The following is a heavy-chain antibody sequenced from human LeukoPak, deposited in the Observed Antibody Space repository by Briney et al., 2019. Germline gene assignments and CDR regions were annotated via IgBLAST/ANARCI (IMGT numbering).Heavy chain of an antibody. CDR1: GDTSGSYA. Sequence: SVKVSCKASGDTSGSYAMNWVRQAPGQGLEWVARIIPLLGITNHAQKLQGRVTVNADTSTNTVYMELSSLRPDDTAVYYCARARSRITFGGIRHAFDIWGQGTLVTVSS. CDR2: IIPLLGIT. V-gene: IGHV1-69*04. D-gene: IGHD3-16*01. CDR3: ARARSRITFGGIRHAFDI. J-gene: IGHJ3*02.